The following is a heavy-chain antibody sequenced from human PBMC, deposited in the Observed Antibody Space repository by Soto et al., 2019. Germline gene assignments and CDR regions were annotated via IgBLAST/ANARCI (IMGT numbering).Heavy chain of an antibody. CDR3: ARDADSMPYYFDN. CDR2: INAGNGHT. CDR1: GYNFISYT. Sequence: ASVKVSCKASGYNFISYTIHWVRQAPGQRFEWMGWINAGNGHTRYSQKFQGRVTITTDTSASTAYMELNSLTSEDTAVYYCARDADSMPYYFDNWGQGTLVTV. D-gene: IGHD3-3*02. J-gene: IGHJ4*02. V-gene: IGHV1-3*01.